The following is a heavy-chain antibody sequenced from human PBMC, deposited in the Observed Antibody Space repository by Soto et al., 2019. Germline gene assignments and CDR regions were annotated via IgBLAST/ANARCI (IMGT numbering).Heavy chain of an antibody. CDR2: VYYRGRG. Sequence: SETLSLPCTVSGGSVTNSSYYWGWIRQSPGKGLEWIGSVYYRGRGYSKSSVKSRVTISVDTSKNRFSLSLNSVTASDTAVYFCVSQRTTVPTQAYFDYWGPGALVTVSS. CDR1: GGSVTNSSYY. J-gene: IGHJ4*02. CDR3: VSQRTTVPTQAYFDY. V-gene: IGHV4-39*01. D-gene: IGHD4-17*01.